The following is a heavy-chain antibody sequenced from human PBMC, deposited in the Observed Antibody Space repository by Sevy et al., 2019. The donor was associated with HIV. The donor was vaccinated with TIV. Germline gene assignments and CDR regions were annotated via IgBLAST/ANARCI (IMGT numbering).Heavy chain of an antibody. J-gene: IGHJ4*02. CDR2: IYYSGRT. V-gene: IGHV4-30-4*01. CDR3: ARMKFWNGYFDY. CDR1: GGSISNADYY. D-gene: IGHD3-3*01. Sequence: SETLSLTCSVSGGSISNADYYLSWIRQPPGKGLEWIGYIYYSGRTYYNPSLKSRISISVDTSRNQFSLSLDSVTAADTAVYYCARMKFWNGYFDYWGQGTLVTVSS.